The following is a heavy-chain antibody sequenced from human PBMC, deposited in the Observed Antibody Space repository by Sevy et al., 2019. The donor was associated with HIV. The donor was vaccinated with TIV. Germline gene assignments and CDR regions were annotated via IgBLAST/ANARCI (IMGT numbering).Heavy chain of an antibody. J-gene: IGHJ6*02. V-gene: IGHV3-7*01. CDR3: AREGSAYDTYYYHYAMDV. Sequence: GGSLRLSCAVSGFTFRSYWMTWVRQAPGKGLEWVANINQDGSEKYYSDSLKGRFSISRDNSKNSVHLQINTLRAEDTAVYYCAREGSAYDTYYYHYAMDVWGQGTTVTVSS. CDR2: INQDGSEK. CDR1: GFTFRSYW. D-gene: IGHD5-12*01.